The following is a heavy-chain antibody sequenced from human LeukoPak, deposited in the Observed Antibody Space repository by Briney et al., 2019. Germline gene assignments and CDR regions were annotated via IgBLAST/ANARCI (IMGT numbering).Heavy chain of an antibody. CDR2: IYYGGST. V-gene: IGHV4-59*01. J-gene: IGHJ4*02. CDR3: TRERTTGREFDY. CDR1: GGSISNYY. Sequence: PSETLSLACTVSGGSISNYYWSWIRQSPGKGLEWIGYIYYGGSTNYNPSLKSRVTISVDTSKNQFSLKMSSVTAADTAVYYCTRERTTGREFDYWGQGTLVTVSA. D-gene: IGHD4-11*01.